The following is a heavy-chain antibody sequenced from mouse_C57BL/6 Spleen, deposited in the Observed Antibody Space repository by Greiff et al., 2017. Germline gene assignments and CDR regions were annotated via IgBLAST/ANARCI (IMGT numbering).Heavy chain of an antibody. CDR1: GYTFTSYW. D-gene: IGHD4-1*01. Sequence: QVHVKQPGAELVKPGASVKMSCKASGYTFTSYWITWVKQRPGQGLEWIGDIYPGSGSTNYNEKFKSKATLTVDTSSSTAYMQLSSLTSEDSAVYYCARTGTGAMDYWGQGTSVTVSS. CDR3: ARTGTGAMDY. CDR2: IYPGSGST. V-gene: IGHV1-55*01. J-gene: IGHJ4*01.